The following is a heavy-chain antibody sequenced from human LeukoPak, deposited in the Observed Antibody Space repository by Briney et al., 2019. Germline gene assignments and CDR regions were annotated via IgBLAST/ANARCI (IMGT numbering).Heavy chain of an antibody. CDR3: AREGNTRVGIFRNGGFDY. D-gene: IGHD1-14*01. Sequence: GGSLRLSCAASGFTFSSYAMHWVRQAPGKGLEWVAVISYDGSNKYYADSVKGRFTISRDNSKNTLYLQMNSLRAEDTAVYYCAREGNTRVGIFRNGGFDYWGQGTLVTVSS. V-gene: IGHV3-30*01. CDR1: GFTFSSYA. CDR2: ISYDGSNK. J-gene: IGHJ4*02.